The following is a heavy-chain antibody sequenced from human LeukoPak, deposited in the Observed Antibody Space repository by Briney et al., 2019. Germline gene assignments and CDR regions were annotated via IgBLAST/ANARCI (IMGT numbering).Heavy chain of an antibody. CDR2: IIPIFGTA. Sequence: GASVKVSFKASGGTFSSYAISGVGQTPGQGLEWMGGIIPIFGTANYAQKFQGTVTITADEYKSTAYMELSSLRSEDTAVYYCARVARDDSSGSVGAFHIWGQGTMVPVSS. D-gene: IGHD3-22*01. CDR3: ARVARDDSSGSVGAFHI. J-gene: IGHJ3*02. CDR1: GGTFSSYA. V-gene: IGHV1-69*13.